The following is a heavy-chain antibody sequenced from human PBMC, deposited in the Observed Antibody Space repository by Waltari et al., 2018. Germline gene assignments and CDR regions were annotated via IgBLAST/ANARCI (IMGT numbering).Heavy chain of an antibody. CDR3: ATDPPYSSSWYYFDY. V-gene: IGHV1-24*01. D-gene: IGHD6-13*01. Sequence: QVQLVQSGAEVKRPGASVKVSCKVSGYTLTELSMHWVRPAPGKGLEWMGGVEPEDGETIYAKKFHGRVTMTDDTSTDTAYMERSSLRSEDTAVYYCATDPPYSSSWYYFDYWGQGTLVTVSS. CDR1: GYTLTELS. J-gene: IGHJ4*02. CDR2: VEPEDGET.